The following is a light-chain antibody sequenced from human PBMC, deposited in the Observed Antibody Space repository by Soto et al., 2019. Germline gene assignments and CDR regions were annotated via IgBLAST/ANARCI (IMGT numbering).Light chain of an antibody. J-gene: IGLJ2*01. CDR1: SSDVGGYNY. CDR2: EVN. V-gene: IGLV2-8*01. CDR3: TSYADTRNFGVV. Sequence: QSALTQPPSASGSPGQSITISCTGTSSDVGGYNYVSWYQQHPGKAPKLMIYEVNKRPSGVPDRFSGSKSDNTASLTVSGLQAEDEADYYCTSYADTRNFGVVFGGGTKLIVL.